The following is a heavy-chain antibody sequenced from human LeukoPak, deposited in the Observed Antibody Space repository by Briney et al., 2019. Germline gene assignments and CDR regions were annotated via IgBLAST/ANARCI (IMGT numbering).Heavy chain of an antibody. CDR1: GFTFSTYN. CDR2: ISGGSSYI. J-gene: IGHJ4*02. Sequence: GGSLRLSCAASGFTFSTYNMNWVRQAPGKGLEWVSSISGGSSYIYYADSVRGRFAISRDNAKTSLYLQMNSLRPEDTAIYYCTAAWSNFDFWGQGILVAVSS. D-gene: IGHD6-25*01. V-gene: IGHV3-21*01. CDR3: TAAWSNFDF.